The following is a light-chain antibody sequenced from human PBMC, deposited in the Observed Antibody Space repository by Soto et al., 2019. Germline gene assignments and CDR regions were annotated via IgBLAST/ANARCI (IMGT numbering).Light chain of an antibody. CDR1: SSNIGSNY. J-gene: IGLJ2*01. Sequence: QSVLTQPPSASGTPGQRVTISCSGSSSNIGSNYVYWYQQFPGSAPKLLIYRNDQRPSGVPERFSCSQSVTSASLAISGPRSEDEADYYCAAWDESLSAVVFGGGTKVTVL. V-gene: IGLV1-47*01. CDR3: AAWDESLSAVV. CDR2: RND.